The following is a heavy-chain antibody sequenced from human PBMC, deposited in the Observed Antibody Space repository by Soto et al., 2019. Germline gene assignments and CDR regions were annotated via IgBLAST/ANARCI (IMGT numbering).Heavy chain of an antibody. Sequence: GGSLRLSCAASGFTVSSNYMSWVRQAPGKGLEWFSVIYSGGSTYYADSVKGRFTISRDNSKNTLYLQMNSLRAEDTAVYYCARVTSGYSSGWYGAGANWFDPWGQGTLVTVSS. CDR3: ARVTSGYSSGWYGAGANWFDP. CDR1: GFTVSSNY. J-gene: IGHJ5*02. D-gene: IGHD6-19*01. CDR2: IYSGGST. V-gene: IGHV3-53*01.